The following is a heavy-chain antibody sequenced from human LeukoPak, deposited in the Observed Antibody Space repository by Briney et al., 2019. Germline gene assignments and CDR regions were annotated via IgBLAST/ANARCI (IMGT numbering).Heavy chain of an antibody. CDR3: ARGSAGTGYDY. V-gene: IGHV4-39*07. J-gene: IGHJ4*02. CDR1: GGSISSSIYY. Sequence: PSETLSLTCIVSGGSISSSIYYWAWVRQPPGKGLEWIGTVFYNGATQYSPSLRSRVTISIDTSTNQFSLKLTSVTAADTALYYCARGSAGTGYDYWGQGTLVTVSS. D-gene: IGHD1-1*01. CDR2: VFYNGAT.